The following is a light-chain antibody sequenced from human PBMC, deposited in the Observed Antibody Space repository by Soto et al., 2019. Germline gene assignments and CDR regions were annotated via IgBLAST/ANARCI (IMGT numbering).Light chain of an antibody. Sequence: EIQMTQSPSTLPASVGERVTITCRASQSISNWLAWYQQKPGRAPKFLIYKASDLENGVPSRFSGSGSGTEFALTISSLQPDDFATYYCQQYDSYPLTFGGGTKVDIK. CDR1: QSISNW. CDR3: QQYDSYPLT. J-gene: IGKJ4*01. CDR2: KAS. V-gene: IGKV1-5*03.